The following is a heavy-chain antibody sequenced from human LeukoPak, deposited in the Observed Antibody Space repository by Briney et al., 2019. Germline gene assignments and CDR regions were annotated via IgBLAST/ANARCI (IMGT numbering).Heavy chain of an antibody. CDR1: GDSVSSNSAA. J-gene: IGHJ4*02. CDR3: AVSYDYVWGSYRPGPFDY. Sequence: SQTLSLTCAISGDSVSSNSAAWNWIRQSPSRGLEWLGRTYYRSKWYNDYAVSVKSRITINPDTSKNQFSLQPNSVTPEDTAVYYCAVSYDYVWGSYRPGPFDYWGQGTLVTVSS. D-gene: IGHD3-16*02. CDR2: TYYRSKWYN. V-gene: IGHV6-1*01.